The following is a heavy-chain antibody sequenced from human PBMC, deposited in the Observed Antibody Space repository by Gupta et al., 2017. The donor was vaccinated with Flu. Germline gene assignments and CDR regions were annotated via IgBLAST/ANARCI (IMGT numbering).Heavy chain of an antibody. V-gene: IGHV3-66*02. CDR1: GFPVSSNY. CDR2: IYSGGST. CDR3: ARDLPGAYSSSYYFDY. Sequence: EVQLVESGGGLVQPGGSLRLSCAASGFPVSSNYMSWVRQAPGKGLEWVSVIYSGGSTYYADSVKGRFTISRDNSKNTLYLQMNSLRAEDTAVYYCARDLPGAYSSSYYFDYWGQGTLVTVSS. D-gene: IGHD6-6*01. J-gene: IGHJ4*02.